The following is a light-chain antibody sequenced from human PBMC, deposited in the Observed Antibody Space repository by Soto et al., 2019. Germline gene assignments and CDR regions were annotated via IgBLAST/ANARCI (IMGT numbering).Light chain of an antibody. CDR1: QILLHSNGYNY. J-gene: IGKJ5*01. CDR3: MQALQSLIT. V-gene: IGKV2-28*01. CDR2: LGS. Sequence: DIVMTQSPLSLPVTPGEPASISCKSSQILLHSNGYNYLDWYLQKPGQSPQLLIYLGSNRASGVPDRFSGSGSGTDFTLKISSVEAEDVGVYYWMQALQSLITFGQGTRLEIK.